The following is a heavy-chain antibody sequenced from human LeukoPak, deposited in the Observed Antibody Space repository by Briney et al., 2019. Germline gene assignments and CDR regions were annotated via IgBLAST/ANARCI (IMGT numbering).Heavy chain of an antibody. Sequence: GGSLRLSCAASGFTFTSFYMSWVRQAPGKGLEWVANIKPDGSETYYVGSLKGRFTISRDNAENSLYLQMNSLRADDTAVYYCARDLDYWGQGTTVTVSS. J-gene: IGHJ4*03. CDR3: ARDLDY. CDR2: IKPDGSET. CDR1: GFTFTSFY. V-gene: IGHV3-7*04.